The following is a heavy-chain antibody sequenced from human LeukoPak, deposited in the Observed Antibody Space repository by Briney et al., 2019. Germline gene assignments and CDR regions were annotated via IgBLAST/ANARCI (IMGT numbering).Heavy chain of an antibody. D-gene: IGHD6-13*01. J-gene: IGHJ4*02. CDR3: ARDDPGIAADY. CDR1: GYTFTSYG. CDR2: ISAYNGNT. V-gene: IGHV1-18*01. Sequence: GASVTVSCTTSGYTFTSYGISWVRQAPGQGLEWMGWISAYNGNTNYAQKLQGRVTMTTDTSTSTAYMELRSLRSDDTAVYYCARDDPGIAADYWGQGTLVTVSS.